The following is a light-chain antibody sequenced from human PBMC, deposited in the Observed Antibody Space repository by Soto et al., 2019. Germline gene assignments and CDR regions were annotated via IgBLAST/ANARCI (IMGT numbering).Light chain of an antibody. CDR3: QQYDTSPRT. V-gene: IGKV3-20*01. CDR2: GAY. Sequence: EVMLTQPPGTLSLSPGERATLSCRASQSVSSNYLAWYQQKSGQAPRLLIYGAYNRATGIPDRFSGSGSGTDFTLTIRRLEPEDFAVYYCQQYDTSPRTFGQGTKVEFK. CDR1: QSVSSNY. J-gene: IGKJ1*01.